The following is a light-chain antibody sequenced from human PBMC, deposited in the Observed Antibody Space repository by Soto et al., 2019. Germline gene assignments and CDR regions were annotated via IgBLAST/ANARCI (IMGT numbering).Light chain of an antibody. CDR3: SSYTTSNTRQIV. CDR1: NSDVGGYNY. J-gene: IGLJ1*01. V-gene: IGLV2-14*01. CDR2: DVS. Sequence: QSALTQPASVSGSPGQSITISCTGTNSDVGGYNYVSWYQQHPGKAPKFMIYDVSSRPSGVSDRFSGSKSGNTASLTISGLQAEDEADYYCSSYTTSNTRQIVFGTGTKLPS.